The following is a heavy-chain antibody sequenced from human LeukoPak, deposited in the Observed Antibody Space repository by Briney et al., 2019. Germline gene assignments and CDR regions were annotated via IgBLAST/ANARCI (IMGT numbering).Heavy chain of an antibody. J-gene: IGHJ6*02. Sequence: KPSETLSLTCTVSGGSISSYYWSWIRQSAEKGREWIGRVYPTGDTTYNPSLKGRVTMSVDASKNQFSLKLTSVTAADTALYYCVRAGTYGVRRVISPDVWGQGTTVTVSS. V-gene: IGHV4-4*07. CDR2: VYPTGDT. D-gene: IGHD3-10*01. CDR1: GGSISSYY. CDR3: VRAGTYGVRRVISPDV.